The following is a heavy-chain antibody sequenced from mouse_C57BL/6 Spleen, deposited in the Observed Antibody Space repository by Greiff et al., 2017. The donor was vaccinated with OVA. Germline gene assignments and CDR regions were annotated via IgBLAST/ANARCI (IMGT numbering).Heavy chain of an antibody. CDR3: ARSNYGSSYHEGFYAMDY. V-gene: IGHV1-18*01. J-gene: IGHJ4*01. CDR2: INPNNGGT. CDR1: GYTFTDYN. Sequence: EVKLQESGPELVKPGASVKIPCKASGYTFTDYNMDWVKQSHGKSLEWIGDINPNNGGTIYNQKFKGKATLTVDKSSSTAYMELRSLTSEDTAVYYCARSNYGSSYHEGFYAMDYWGQGTSVTVSS. D-gene: IGHD1-1*01.